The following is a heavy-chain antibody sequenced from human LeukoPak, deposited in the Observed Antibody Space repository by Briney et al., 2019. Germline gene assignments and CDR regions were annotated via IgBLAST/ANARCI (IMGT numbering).Heavy chain of an antibody. CDR2: TYYRSRGCF. CDR1: GDSVSNNGAS. Sequence: SQTLSLTCAISGDSVSNNGASWNWIRQSPSRGLEWLSRTYYRSRGCFYYAVSVRSRATINPDTSKNLFSMQLDSVTPEDTAVYYCARGGAGWYVSVFDPWGQGTLVTVSS. CDR3: ARGGAGWYVSVFDP. J-gene: IGHJ5*02. V-gene: IGHV6-1*01. D-gene: IGHD6-19*01.